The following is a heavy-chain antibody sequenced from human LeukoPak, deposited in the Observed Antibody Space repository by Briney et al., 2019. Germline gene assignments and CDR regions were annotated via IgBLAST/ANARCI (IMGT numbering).Heavy chain of an antibody. Sequence: PGGSLRLSCAASGFTFSSYAMHWVRQAPGKGLEYVSAISSNGGSTYYANSVKGRFTISRDNSKNTLYLQMGSLRAEDMAVYYCARDRGSYNALDAFDIWGQGTMVTVSS. J-gene: IGHJ3*02. CDR2: ISSNGGST. CDR3: ARDRGSYNALDAFDI. V-gene: IGHV3-64*01. D-gene: IGHD2-15*01. CDR1: GFTFSSYA.